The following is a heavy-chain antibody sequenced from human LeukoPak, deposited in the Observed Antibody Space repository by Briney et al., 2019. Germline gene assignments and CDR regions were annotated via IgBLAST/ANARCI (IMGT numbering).Heavy chain of an antibody. V-gene: IGHV4-59*08. CDR2: IYYSGST. D-gene: IGHD5-12*01. J-gene: IGHJ4*02. CDR3: AGISSGYILDY. Sequence: PSETLSLTCTVSGGSISSYYWSWIRQPPGKGLEWIGYIYYSGSTNYNPSLKSRVTISVDTSKNQFSLKLSSVTAADTAVYYCAGISSGYILDYWGQGTLVTVSS. CDR1: GGSISSYY.